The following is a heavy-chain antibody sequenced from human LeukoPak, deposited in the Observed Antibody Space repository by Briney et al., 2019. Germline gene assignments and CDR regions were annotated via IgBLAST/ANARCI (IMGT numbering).Heavy chain of an antibody. CDR3: ARDRGDCSSTSCYPH. J-gene: IGHJ4*02. CDR2: ISSSSSYI. D-gene: IGHD2-2*01. CDR1: GFTFDDYA. V-gene: IGHV3-21*01. Sequence: PGRSLRLSCAASGFTFDDYAMHWVRQAPGKGLEWVSSISSSSSYIYYADSVKGRFTISRDNAKNSLYLQMNSLRAEDTAVYYCARDRGDCSSTSCYPHWGQGTLVTVSS.